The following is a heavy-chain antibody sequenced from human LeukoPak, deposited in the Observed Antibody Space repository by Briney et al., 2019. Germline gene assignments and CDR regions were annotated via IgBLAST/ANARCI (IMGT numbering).Heavy chain of an antibody. CDR3: ARESYDFWSGYSRYGMDV. Sequence: PSETLSLTCTVSGGSVSSGSYYWSWIRQPPGKGLEWIGYIYYSGSTNYNPSLKSRVTISVDTSKNQFSLKLSSVTAAGTAVYYCARESYDFWSGYSRYGMDVWGQGTTVTVSS. V-gene: IGHV4-61*01. D-gene: IGHD3-3*01. J-gene: IGHJ6*02. CDR2: IYYSGST. CDR1: GGSVSSGSYY.